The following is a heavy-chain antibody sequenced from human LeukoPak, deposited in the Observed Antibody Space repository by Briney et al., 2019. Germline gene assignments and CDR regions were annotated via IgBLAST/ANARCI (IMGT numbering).Heavy chain of an antibody. D-gene: IGHD6-13*01. J-gene: IGHJ4*02. CDR3: ASQGHSSSWYYFDY. CDR1: GGSISSSNYY. CDR2: IYYSGST. Sequence: SETLSLTCTVSGGSISSSNYYWGWIGQPPGKGLAWIGSIYYSGSTYYNPSLKSRVTISVDTSKNQFSLKLSSVTAADTAVYYCASQGHSSSWYYFDYWRQGTLVTVSS. V-gene: IGHV4-39*01.